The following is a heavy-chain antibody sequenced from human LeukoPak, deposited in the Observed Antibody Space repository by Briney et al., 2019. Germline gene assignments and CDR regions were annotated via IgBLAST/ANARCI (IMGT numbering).Heavy chain of an antibody. CDR3: ARTSSGSYLGAFDI. D-gene: IGHD1-26*01. J-gene: IGHJ3*02. CDR1: GGSISSYY. Sequence: SETLSLTCTVSGGSISSYYWSWIRQPPGKGLEWIGYIYYSGSTNYNPSLKSRVTISVDTSKNQFSLKLSSVTAADTAVYYCARTSSGSYLGAFDIWGQGTMVTVSS. V-gene: IGHV4-59*01. CDR2: IYYSGST.